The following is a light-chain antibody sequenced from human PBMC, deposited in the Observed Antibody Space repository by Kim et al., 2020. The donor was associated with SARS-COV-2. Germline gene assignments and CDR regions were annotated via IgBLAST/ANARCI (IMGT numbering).Light chain of an antibody. J-gene: IGKJ2*01. V-gene: IGKV3-15*01. CDR2: GAS. CDR3: QQYNKWPYT. CDR1: QSVSSN. Sequence: ETVMTQSPATLSVSPGERATLSCRATQSVSSNLAWYQQKPGQAPRLLIYGASTRATGIPASFSGSGSGTEFTLTISSLQSEDFAVYYCQQYNKWPYTFGQGTKLEI.